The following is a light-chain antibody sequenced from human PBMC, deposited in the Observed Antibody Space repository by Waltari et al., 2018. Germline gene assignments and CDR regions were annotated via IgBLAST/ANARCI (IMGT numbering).Light chain of an antibody. V-gene: IGKV1-5*03. CDR3: QQYNSYPWT. Sequence: DIQMTQSPSTLSASVGDRVTIACRASQSISNWVAWYQQKPGKAPKFLIYTASKLQSGVPSRFSGSGSGTEFTLTNSSLQPDDFATFYCQQYNSYPWTFGQGTKVEIK. CDR2: TAS. J-gene: IGKJ1*01. CDR1: QSISNW.